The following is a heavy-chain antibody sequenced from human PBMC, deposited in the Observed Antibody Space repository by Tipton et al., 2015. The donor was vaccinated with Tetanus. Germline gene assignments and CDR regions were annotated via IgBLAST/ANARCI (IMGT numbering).Heavy chain of an antibody. Sequence: QLVQSGAEVKKPGASVKVSCKASGYTFTGYYMHWVRQAPGQGLEWMGWINPNSGGTNYAQKFQGRVTMTRDTSISTAYMERSRLICVDTAVYCCATESGRAAASRPANYDMDVWGQGTTVTVSS. J-gene: IGHJ6*02. V-gene: IGHV1-2*02. CDR2: INPNSGGT. CDR3: ATESGRAAASRPANYDMDV. D-gene: IGHD6-13*01. CDR1: GYTFTGYY.